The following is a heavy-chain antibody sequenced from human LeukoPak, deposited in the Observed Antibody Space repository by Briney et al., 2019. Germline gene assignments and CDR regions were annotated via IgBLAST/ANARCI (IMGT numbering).Heavy chain of an antibody. CDR2: IYYSGST. CDR1: GGSISSGDYY. Sequence: SETLSLTCTVSGGSISSGDYYWSWIRQPPGKGLEWIGYIYYSGSTYYNPSLKSRVTISVDTSKNQFSLKLSSVTAADTAVYYCARHGGYYYDSSGYYYDYWGQGTLVTVSS. J-gene: IGHJ4*02. V-gene: IGHV4-30-4*01. CDR3: ARHGGYYYDSSGYYYDY. D-gene: IGHD3-22*01.